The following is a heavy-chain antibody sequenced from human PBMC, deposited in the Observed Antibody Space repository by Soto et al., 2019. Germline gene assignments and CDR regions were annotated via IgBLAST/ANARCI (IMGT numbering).Heavy chain of an antibody. CDR1: GFTFSSYS. D-gene: IGHD2-2*01. Sequence: EVVLVESGGGLVQPGGSLRLSCAASGFTFSSYSLNWDRQAPGKGLEWVSYIRAGSTTIYYADSVKGRFSISRDNAKNSLYLQMNSLRAEDTAVYYCARAASSGYYYMDVWGKGTTVTVSS. J-gene: IGHJ6*03. V-gene: IGHV3-48*01. CDR2: IRAGSTTI. CDR3: ARAASSGYYYMDV.